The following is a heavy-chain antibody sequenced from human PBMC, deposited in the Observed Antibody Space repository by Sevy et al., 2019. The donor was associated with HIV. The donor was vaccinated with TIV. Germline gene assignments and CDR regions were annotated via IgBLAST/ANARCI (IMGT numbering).Heavy chain of an antibody. V-gene: IGHV3-23*01. D-gene: IGHD3-22*01. Sequence: GVSLRLSCAVSGFSFDSYGMTWVRQAPGKGLEWVSGISGSGTRTYYADSVKGRFSISRDNSKNRLYLQMNSLGSEDTAIYYCGKGGGGHYDPDEIGYYFYYYNMDVWGKGTTVTVSS. CDR3: GKGGGGHYDPDEIGYYFYYYNMDV. CDR1: GFSFDSYG. J-gene: IGHJ6*03. CDR2: ISGSGTRT.